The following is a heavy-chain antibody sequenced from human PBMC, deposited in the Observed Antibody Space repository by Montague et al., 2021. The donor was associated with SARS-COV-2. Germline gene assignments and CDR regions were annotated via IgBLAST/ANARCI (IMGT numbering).Heavy chain of an antibody. CDR1: GGSISSSSYY. D-gene: IGHD3-9*01. CDR2: IYYSGGT. V-gene: IGHV4-39*01. Sequence: SETLSLTCTVSGGSISSSSYYWGWIRQPPGKGLEWIGSIYYSGGTYYNPSLKSRVTISEDTSKNQFSLKLSSVTAADTAVYYCARSPTYYHILTGYFNGPNWFDPWGQGTLVTVSS. CDR3: ARSPTYYHILTGYFNGPNWFDP. J-gene: IGHJ5*02.